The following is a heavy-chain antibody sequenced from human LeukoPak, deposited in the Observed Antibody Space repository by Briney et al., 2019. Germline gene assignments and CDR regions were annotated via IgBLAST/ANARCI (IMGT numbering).Heavy chain of an antibody. CDR2: INHSGSA. CDR3: ARGGVWLPAV. D-gene: IGHD3-9*01. J-gene: IGHJ4*02. V-gene: IGHV4-4*02. CDR1: GGSLSNDQW. Sequence: SGTQSLTCAVSGGSLSNDQWWSWVRQAPGQGLEWIGEINHSGSANYNPSLGSRVAMSIEKSKDQFSLNLSSVTAADTAIYYCARGGVWLPAVWGQGALVTVSS.